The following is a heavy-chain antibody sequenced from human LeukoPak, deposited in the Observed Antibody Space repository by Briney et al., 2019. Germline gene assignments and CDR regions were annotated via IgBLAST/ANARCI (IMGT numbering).Heavy chain of an antibody. Sequence: SETLSLTCAVSGNSITNTSYWGGFRRPPGKEREWIGSIYNSGSTHYNPSLKSRVTISVDTSKNQFSLKLSSVTAADTAVYYCARNSSGNYFDYWGQGTLVTVSA. CDR1: GNSITNTSY. CDR3: ARNSSGNYFDY. D-gene: IGHD1-26*01. CDR2: IYNSGST. J-gene: IGHJ4*02. V-gene: IGHV4-38-2*01.